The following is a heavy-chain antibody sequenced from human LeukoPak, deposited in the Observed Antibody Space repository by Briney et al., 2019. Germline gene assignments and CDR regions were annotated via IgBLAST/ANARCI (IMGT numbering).Heavy chain of an antibody. Sequence: GGSLRLSCAASGFTFSNYAMHWVRQAPGKGLEWVAVIWYDGSNEYYLDSVKGRLTISRDNAKNTVHLQMNGLRAEDTAVYYCARVSVAGAQTHDYWGQGILVSVSS. V-gene: IGHV3-33*08. CDR3: ARVSVAGAQTHDY. D-gene: IGHD1-26*01. J-gene: IGHJ4*02. CDR2: IWYDGSNE. CDR1: GFTFSNYA.